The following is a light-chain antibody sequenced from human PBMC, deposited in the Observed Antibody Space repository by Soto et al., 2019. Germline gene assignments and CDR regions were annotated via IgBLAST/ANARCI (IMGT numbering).Light chain of an antibody. V-gene: IGLV2-23*02. J-gene: IGLJ2*01. CDR2: EVS. Sequence: QSALTQPASVSGSPGQSITISCIGTSRDVGSYNLVSWYQQHPGKAPKVLIYEVSERPSGVSNRFSGSKSGNTASLTISGLQAEDEAEYYCCSYAGSRTHVLFGGGTKVTVL. CDR1: SRDVGSYNL. CDR3: CSYAGSRTHVL.